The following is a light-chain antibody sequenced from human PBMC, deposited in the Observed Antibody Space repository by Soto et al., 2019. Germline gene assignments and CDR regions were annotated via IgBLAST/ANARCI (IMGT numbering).Light chain of an antibody. CDR2: GAS. J-gene: IGKJ2*01. CDR3: QQYGSSPYT. CDR1: QSVSSSY. V-gene: IGKV3-20*01. Sequence: EIVLTQSPGTLSLSPGERATLSCRAIQSVSSSYLAWYHQKPGQAPRLLIYGASSRDTDIPDRFSDSGSGTDFTLTISRLEPEDCAVYYCQQYGSSPYTFGQGTKREIK.